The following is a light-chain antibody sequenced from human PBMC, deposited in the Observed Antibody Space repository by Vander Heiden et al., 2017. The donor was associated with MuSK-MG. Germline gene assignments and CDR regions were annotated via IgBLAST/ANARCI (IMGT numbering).Light chain of an antibody. CDR3: QVWDRSSDPPVV. Sequence: SYVLTQPPSVSVAQGQTARITCAGNNIASKSMPWYQQNPSQAPVLVVYDDSDRPPGIPTPFSGSNSGNTATLTISRVEAGEAADYFCQVWDRSSDPPVVFGGGTKLTVL. CDR1: NIASKS. J-gene: IGLJ2*01. V-gene: IGLV3-21*02. CDR2: DDS.